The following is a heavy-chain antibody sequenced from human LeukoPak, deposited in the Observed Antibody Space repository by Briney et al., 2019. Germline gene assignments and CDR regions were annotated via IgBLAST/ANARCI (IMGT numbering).Heavy chain of an antibody. CDR2: IYPGDSDT. Sequence: GESLKISCKGSGYSFTTYWIGWVRQMPGKGLEWMGIIYPGDSDTRYSPSFQGQVTISADKSISTAYLQWSSLKASDTAMYYCARPYCSGGSCYRGGNWGQGTLVTVSS. D-gene: IGHD2-15*01. CDR1: GYSFTTYW. CDR3: ARPYCSGGSCYRGGN. J-gene: IGHJ4*02. V-gene: IGHV5-51*01.